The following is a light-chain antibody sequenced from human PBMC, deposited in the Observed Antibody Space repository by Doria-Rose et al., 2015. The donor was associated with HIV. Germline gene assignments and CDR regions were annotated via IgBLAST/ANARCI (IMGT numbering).Light chain of an antibody. CDR1: QSLLYTSKNY. V-gene: IGKV4-1*01. Sequence: DIQMTQSPESLGMSLGERATLNCKSNQSLLYTSKNYLAWYQQKPGQPTQLLIYWASTRQSGFPARFSGSGSGTDFTPTISSLEAEDVAVYYCQQYYDTPAFGPGTTVDI. CDR3: QQYYDTPA. J-gene: IGKJ3*01. CDR2: WAS.